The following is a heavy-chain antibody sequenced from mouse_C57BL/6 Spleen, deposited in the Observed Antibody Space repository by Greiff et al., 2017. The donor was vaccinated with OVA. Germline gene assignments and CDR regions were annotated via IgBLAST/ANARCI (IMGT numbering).Heavy chain of an antibody. J-gene: IGHJ2*01. CDR1: GYTFTCYW. V-gene: IGHV1-59*01. Sequence: QVQLQQPGAELVRPGTSVKLSCKASGYTFTCYWMHWVKQRPGQGLEWIGVIDPSDSYTNYNQKFKGKATLTVDTSSSTAYMQLSSLTSEDSAVYYCARGIRRNFDYWGQGTTLTVSS. CDR3: ARGIRRNFDY. D-gene: IGHD2-12*01. CDR2: IDPSDSYT.